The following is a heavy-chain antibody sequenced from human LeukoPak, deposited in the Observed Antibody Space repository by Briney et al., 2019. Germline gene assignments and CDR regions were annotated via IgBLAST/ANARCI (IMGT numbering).Heavy chain of an antibody. J-gene: IGHJ5*02. CDR1: GFTFSSYW. Sequence: GGSLRLSCAASGFTFSSYWMHWVRQAPGKGLVWVSRINSDGSSTSYADSVKGRFTISRDNAKNTLYLQMTSLRAEDTAVYDWGGGGGGATTYVWFAPGGRGPRVPVPS. CDR2: INSDGSST. CDR3: GGGGGGATTYVWFAP. D-gene: IGHD1-26*01. V-gene: IGHV3-74*01.